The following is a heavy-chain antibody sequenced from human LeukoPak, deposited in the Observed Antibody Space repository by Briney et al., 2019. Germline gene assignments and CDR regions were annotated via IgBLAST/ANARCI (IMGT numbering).Heavy chain of an antibody. CDR1: GFTFSSYS. CDR3: AKGRTLVGGSTRSYDY. CDR2: ISGGGGET. V-gene: IGHV3-23*01. Sequence: GGSLRLSCAASGFTFSSYSMSWVRQAPGKGLEWVSVISGGGGETFYDDSVKGRFTIARDNSKNTLYLQMNSLRVEDTAVYYCAKGRTLVGGSTRSYDYWGQGTLVTVSS. J-gene: IGHJ4*02. D-gene: IGHD1-26*01.